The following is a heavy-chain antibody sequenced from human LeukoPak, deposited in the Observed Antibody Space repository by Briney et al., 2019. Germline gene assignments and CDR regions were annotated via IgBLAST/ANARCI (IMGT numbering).Heavy chain of an antibody. J-gene: IGHJ4*02. CDR2: IYYSGST. V-gene: IGHV4-39*07. CDR1: GGSISSSSYY. D-gene: IGHD5-18*01. CDR3: AREPVDTASY. Sequence: PSETLSLTCTVSGGSISSSSYYWGWIRQPPGKGLEWIGSIYYSGSTYYNPSLKSRVTISVDTSKNQFSLKLSSVTAADTAVYYCAREPVDTASYWGQGTLVTVSS.